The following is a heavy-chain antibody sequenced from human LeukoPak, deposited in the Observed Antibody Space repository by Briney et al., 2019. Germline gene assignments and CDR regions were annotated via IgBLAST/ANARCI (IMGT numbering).Heavy chain of an antibody. CDR3: AREGGGF. D-gene: IGHD6-25*01. V-gene: IGHV4-59*01. CDR1: GGSINSYY. CDR2: IYYSGST. J-gene: IGHJ4*02. Sequence: ASETLSLTCTVSGGSINSYYWSWIRQPPGKGLEWIGYIYYSGSTNYNPSLKSRVTISVDTSKNQFSLKLSSVTAADTAVYYCAREGGGFWGQGTLVTVSS.